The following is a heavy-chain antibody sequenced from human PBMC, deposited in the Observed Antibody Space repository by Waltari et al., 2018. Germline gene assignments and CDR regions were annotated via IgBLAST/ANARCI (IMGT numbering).Heavy chain of an antibody. J-gene: IGHJ5*02. CDR1: GYSISSGYY. CDR3: ARLVEMATIWHNWFDP. CDR2: IYHSGST. D-gene: IGHD5-12*01. Sequence: QVQLQGSGPGLVKPSETLSLTCAVSGYSISSGYYWGWIRQPPGKGLEWIGSIYHSGSTYYNPSLKSRVTISVDTSKNQFSLKLSSVTAADTAVYYCARLVEMATIWHNWFDPWGQGTLVTVSS. V-gene: IGHV4-38-2*01.